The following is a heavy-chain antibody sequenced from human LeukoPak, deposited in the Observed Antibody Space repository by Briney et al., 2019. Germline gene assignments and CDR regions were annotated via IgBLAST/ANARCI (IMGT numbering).Heavy chain of an antibody. Sequence: ASVKVSCKASGYTFTGYYMHWVRQAPGQGLEWMGWTNPNSGGTNYAQKFQGRVTMTRDTSISTAYMELSRLRSDDTAVYYCAREVRDYYGSGSPDYWGQGTLVTVSS. CDR3: AREVRDYYGSGSPDY. CDR1: GYTFTGYY. V-gene: IGHV1-2*02. CDR2: TNPNSGGT. J-gene: IGHJ4*02. D-gene: IGHD3-10*01.